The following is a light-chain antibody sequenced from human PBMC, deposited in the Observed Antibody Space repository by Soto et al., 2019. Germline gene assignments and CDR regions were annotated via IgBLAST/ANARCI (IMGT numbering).Light chain of an antibody. CDR1: SEDVGGYNY. CDR2: EVT. V-gene: IGLV2-14*01. J-gene: IGLJ1*01. Sequence: QSALTQPASVSGSPGQSITMSCSGTSEDVGGYNYVSWYRHHPGKAPKLLIYEVTNRPSGLSDRFSGSKSGNTASLTISGLQAEDEADYYCSSYTSSNTLVFGTGTKVTVL. CDR3: SSYTSSNTLV.